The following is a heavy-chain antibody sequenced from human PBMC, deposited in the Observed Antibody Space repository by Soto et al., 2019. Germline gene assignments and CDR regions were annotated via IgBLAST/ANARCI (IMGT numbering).Heavy chain of an antibody. Sequence: SETLSLTCTVSGGSISSGGYHWNWIHQHPGKGLEWIGSIYYSGSTYYNPSLKSRVTISVDTSKNQFSLKLSSVTAADTAVYYCARDSAIAARAFDIWGQGTMVTVSS. CDR1: GGSISSGGYH. J-gene: IGHJ3*02. D-gene: IGHD6-6*01. CDR2: IYYSGST. CDR3: ARDSAIAARAFDI. V-gene: IGHV4-31*03.